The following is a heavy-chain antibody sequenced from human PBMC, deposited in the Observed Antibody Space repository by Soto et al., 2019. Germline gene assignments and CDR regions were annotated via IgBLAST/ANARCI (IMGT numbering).Heavy chain of an antibody. Sequence: PGGSLRLSCAASGFTFSSYAMSWVRQAPGKGLEWVSAISGSGGSTYYADSVKGRFTISRDNSKNTLYLQMNSLRAEDTAVYYCAKRGEICGGDCYSGAFDIWGQGTMVTVSS. D-gene: IGHD2-21*02. J-gene: IGHJ3*02. CDR3: AKRGEICGGDCYSGAFDI. CDR2: ISGSGGST. CDR1: GFTFSSYA. V-gene: IGHV3-23*01.